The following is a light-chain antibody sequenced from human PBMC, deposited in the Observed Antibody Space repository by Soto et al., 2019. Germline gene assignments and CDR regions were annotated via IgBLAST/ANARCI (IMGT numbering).Light chain of an antibody. J-gene: IGKJ1*01. CDR2: GAS. CDR3: QEYGTSRT. Sequence: EIVLTQSPGTLSLSPGERATLSCRASQSFRSSYLAWYQQKPGQAPRLLIYGASSRATGIPDRFSGSGSGTDFTLTISTLEPEDFAVYYCQEYGTSRTFGQGTKVEIK. V-gene: IGKV3-20*01. CDR1: QSFRSSY.